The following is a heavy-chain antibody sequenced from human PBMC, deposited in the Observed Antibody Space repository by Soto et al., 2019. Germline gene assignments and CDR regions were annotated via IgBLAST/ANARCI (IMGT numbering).Heavy chain of an antibody. Sequence: VQLVQSGAEVKKPGSSVKVSCKASGGTFSSYAISWVRQDPGKGPEWMGGISPIFGTANYAQKFQGRVTITADKSTRTGYMELSSLRSEATAVYYCARVRSTNNGRYFYYWGLGTLFAVAS. V-gene: IGHV1-69*06. CDR2: ISPIFGTA. J-gene: IGHJ4*02. D-gene: IGHD1-20*01. CDR3: ARVRSTNNGRYFYY. CDR1: GGTFSSYA.